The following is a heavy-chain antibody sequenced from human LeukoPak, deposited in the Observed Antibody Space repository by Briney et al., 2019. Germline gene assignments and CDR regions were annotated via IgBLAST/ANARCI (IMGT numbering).Heavy chain of an antibody. CDR2: IKSKTDGGTT. V-gene: IGHV3-15*01. CDR3: TTDDYYDSSLNY. J-gene: IGHJ4*02. D-gene: IGHD3-22*01. CDR1: GFAFSRFS. Sequence: PGGSLRLSCAASGFAFSRFSMNWVRQAPGKGLEWVGRIKSKTDGGTTDYAAPVKGRFTISRDDSKNTLYLQMNSLKTEDTAVYYCTTDDYYDSSLNYWGQGTLVTVSS.